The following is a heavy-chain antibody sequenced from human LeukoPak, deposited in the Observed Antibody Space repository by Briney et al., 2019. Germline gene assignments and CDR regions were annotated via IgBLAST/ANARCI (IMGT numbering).Heavy chain of an antibody. CDR1: GFTFSSYA. D-gene: IGHD7-27*01. Sequence: GGSLRLSCAASGFTFSSYAMHWVRQAPGKGLEWVAVISYDGSNKYYADSVKGRFTISRDNSKNMLYLQLNSLRAGDTAMYYCAKGPNWGYDYWGQGTLVIVSS. J-gene: IGHJ4*02. CDR3: AKGPNWGYDY. CDR2: ISYDGSNK. V-gene: IGHV3-30-3*01.